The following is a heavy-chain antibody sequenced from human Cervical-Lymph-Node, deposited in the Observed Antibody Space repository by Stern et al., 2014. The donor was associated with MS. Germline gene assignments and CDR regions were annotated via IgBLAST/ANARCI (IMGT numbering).Heavy chain of an antibody. Sequence: QVQLVQSETEVKKPGSSVKVSCKASGVSFTTNAISWVLQAPGQGLDWMGGIIPLFGTATHAPKFPGRGTITADKSTTTVYLELGSLRSDDTAVYYCATDPPEMTRTVYHHTGVVVWGQGTTVIVSS. CDR1: GVSFTTNA. CDR2: IIPLFGTA. J-gene: IGHJ6*01. V-gene: IGHV1-69*06. CDR3: ATDPPEMTRTVYHHTGVVV. D-gene: IGHD5-24*01.